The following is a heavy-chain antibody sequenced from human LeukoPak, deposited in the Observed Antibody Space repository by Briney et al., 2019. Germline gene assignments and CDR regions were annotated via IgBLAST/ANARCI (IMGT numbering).Heavy chain of an antibody. V-gene: IGHV4-31*03. CDR3: ARFIVVVPAAIRRYYFDY. CDR2: IYYSGST. J-gene: IGHJ4*02. D-gene: IGHD2-2*02. CDR1: GASISSGGYY. Sequence: PSQTLSLTCTVSGASISSGGYYWSWLRQHPGKRLEGFGYIYYSGSTYYNPSLKSRVTISVDTSKNQFSLKLSSVTAADTAVYYCARFIVVVPAAIRRYYFDYWGPGTLVTVSS.